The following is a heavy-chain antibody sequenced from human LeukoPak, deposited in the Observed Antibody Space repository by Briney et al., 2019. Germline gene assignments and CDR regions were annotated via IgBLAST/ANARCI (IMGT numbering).Heavy chain of an antibody. CDR2: ISLTGET. CDR3: SGESGAFCPFGY. V-gene: IGHV4-4*02. J-gene: IGHJ4*02. D-gene: IGHD1-26*01. CDR1: GGSISSTNW. Sequence: SETLSLTCGVSGGSISSTNWWSWVRQPPGQGLEWIGEISLTGETNYNPSLNGRVTMSLDGSRNQLSLTLTSVTAADTAIYYCSGESGAFCPFGYWGQGTLVIVPP.